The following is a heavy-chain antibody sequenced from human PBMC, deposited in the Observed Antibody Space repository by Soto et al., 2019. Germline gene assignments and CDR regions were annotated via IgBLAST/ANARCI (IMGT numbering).Heavy chain of an antibody. D-gene: IGHD5-12*01. Sequence: QVQLVQSGAEVKKPGASVKVSCKTSGYTFTSYAISWVRQAPGLGLEWMGWFSAYNGKTHYAQKLQGRVTMNTDTSTSTAYMELRSLRSDDTAVYYCARDSDIVVTIKYGMDVWGQGTTVTVSS. CDR2: FSAYNGKT. CDR1: GYTFTSYA. V-gene: IGHV1-18*01. CDR3: ARDSDIVVTIKYGMDV. J-gene: IGHJ6*02.